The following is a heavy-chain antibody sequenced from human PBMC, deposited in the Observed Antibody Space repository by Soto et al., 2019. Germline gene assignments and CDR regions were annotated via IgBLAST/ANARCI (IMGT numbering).Heavy chain of an antibody. D-gene: IGHD1-1*01. CDR2: IYPGDSDT. J-gene: IGHJ3*02. CDR1: GCSFTSYW. Sequence: RESLKISGKVSGCSFTSYWIGCVRQMNGKGLEWMGIIYPGDSDTRYSPSFQGQVTISADKSISTAYLQWSSLKASDTAMYYCARHRTAAFDIWGQGTMVTVSS. CDR3: ARHRTAAFDI. V-gene: IGHV5-51*01.